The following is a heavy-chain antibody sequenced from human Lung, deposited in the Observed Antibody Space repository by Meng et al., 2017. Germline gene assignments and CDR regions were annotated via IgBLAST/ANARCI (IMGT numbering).Heavy chain of an antibody. CDR2: INHSGST. CDR1: GGSFSDYY. V-gene: IGHV4-34*01. CDR3: VRGPTTMAHDFDY. Sequence: VRRQKWGARVLRPQDTLSTTCVVSGGSFSDYYWSWFRRPPGKGLGWIGEINHSGSTNYNPSLESRATISVDTSQNNLSLKLSSVTAADSAVYYCVRGPTTMAHDFDYWGQGTLVTVSS. J-gene: IGHJ4*02. D-gene: IGHD4-11*01.